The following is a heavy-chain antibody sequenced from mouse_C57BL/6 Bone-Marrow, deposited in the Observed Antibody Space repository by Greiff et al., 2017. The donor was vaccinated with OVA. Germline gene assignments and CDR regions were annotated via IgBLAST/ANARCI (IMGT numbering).Heavy chain of an antibody. Sequence: VQLQESGPGLVAPSQSLSITCTVSGFSLTSYGVHWVRQPPGKGLEWLVVIWSDGSTTYNSALKSRLSISKDNSKSQVFLKMNSLQTDDTAMYYCARHIYYDYDGAAYYAMDYWGQGTSVTVSS. J-gene: IGHJ4*01. CDR2: IWSDGST. D-gene: IGHD2-4*01. CDR1: GFSLTSYG. CDR3: ARHIYYDYDGAAYYAMDY. V-gene: IGHV2-6-1*01.